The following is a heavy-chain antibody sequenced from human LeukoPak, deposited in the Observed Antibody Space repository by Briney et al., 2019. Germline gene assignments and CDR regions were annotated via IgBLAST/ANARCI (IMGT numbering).Heavy chain of an antibody. Sequence: SETQSLTCTVSGGSIGTYYWSWARQSPGTGLEWIGYIYVTGTRNNRYLQGRVTISVDRSRNQFFLKMTSVTAADTAVYYCARHIGGGIEDMDVWGRGPKVTVSS. CDR3: ARHIGGGIEDMDV. CDR2: IYVTGT. V-gene: IGHV4-59*08. D-gene: IGHD3-16*02. CDR1: GGSIGTYY. J-gene: IGHJ6*03.